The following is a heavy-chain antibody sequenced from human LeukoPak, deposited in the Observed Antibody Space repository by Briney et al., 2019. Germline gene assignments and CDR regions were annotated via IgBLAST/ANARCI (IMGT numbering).Heavy chain of an antibody. CDR2: IYHSGST. V-gene: IGHV4-4*02. CDR3: ASTKVKFGGVFDY. J-gene: IGHJ4*02. Sequence: SGTLSLTCAVSGGSISSSNWWSWVRQPPGRGLEWIGEIYHSGSTNYNPSLKSRVTISVDKSKNQFSLKLSSVTAADTAVYYCASTKVKFGGVFDYWGQGTLVTVSS. D-gene: IGHD3-16*01. CDR1: GGSISSSNW.